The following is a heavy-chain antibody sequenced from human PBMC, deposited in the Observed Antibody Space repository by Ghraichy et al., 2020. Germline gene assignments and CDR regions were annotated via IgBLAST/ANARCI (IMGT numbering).Heavy chain of an antibody. Sequence: SETLSLTCTVSGGSISSSSYYWGWIRQPPGKGLEWIGSIYYSGSTYYNPSLKSRVTISVDTSKYQFSLKLSSVTAADTAVYYCASDIDTAMVDNDYWGQGTLVTVSS. V-gene: IGHV4-39*01. CDR2: IYYSGST. D-gene: IGHD5-18*01. J-gene: IGHJ4*02. CDR1: GGSISSSSYY. CDR3: ASDIDTAMVDNDY.